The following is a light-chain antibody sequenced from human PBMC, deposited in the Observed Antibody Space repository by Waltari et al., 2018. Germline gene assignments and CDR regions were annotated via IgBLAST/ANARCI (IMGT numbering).Light chain of an antibody. Sequence: EIVLTQSPGPLSLSPGGRATPSCRASQIVSGSLPWYQQKAGPAPSILIYGASSRATGIPDRFSGSGSGTDFSLTISRREPEDFAVYYCQHYVRLPATFGQGTKVEI. CDR1: QIVSGS. J-gene: IGKJ1*01. V-gene: IGKV3-20*01. CDR3: QHYVRLPAT. CDR2: GAS.